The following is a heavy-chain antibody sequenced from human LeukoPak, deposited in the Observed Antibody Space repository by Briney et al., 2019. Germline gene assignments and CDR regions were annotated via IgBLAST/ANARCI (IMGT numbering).Heavy chain of an antibody. CDR2: IDPNSGVA. V-gene: IGHV1-2*06. CDR1: GYTFSGYY. Sequence: ASVKVSCKASGYTFSGYYMHWVRQAPGQGLEWMGRIDPNSGVANYAQKFQGRVTMTEDTSTDTAYMELSSLRSEDTAVYYCATGSAMSYDYWGQGTLVTVSS. CDR3: ATGSAMSYDY. D-gene: IGHD2-2*01. J-gene: IGHJ4*02.